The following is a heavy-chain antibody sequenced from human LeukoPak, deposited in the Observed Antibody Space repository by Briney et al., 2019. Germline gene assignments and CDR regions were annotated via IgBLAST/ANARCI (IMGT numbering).Heavy chain of an antibody. D-gene: IGHD3-16*01. CDR2: FSHSGST. J-gene: IGHJ4*02. V-gene: IGHV4-30-2*01. Sequence: SQTLSLTCTVSGGSISSGGYYWSWIRQPPGEGLEWIGSFSHSGSTSYNPSLKSRVTISVDRSKNQFSLKLSSVTAADTAVYYCARMAPYDYVWGSYYGYFDYWGQGTLVTVSS. CDR3: ARMAPYDYVWGSYYGYFDY. CDR1: GGSISSGGYY.